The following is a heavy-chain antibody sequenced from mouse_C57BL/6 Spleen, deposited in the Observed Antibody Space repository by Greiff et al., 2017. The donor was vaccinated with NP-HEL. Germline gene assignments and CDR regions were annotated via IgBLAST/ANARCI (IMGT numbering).Heavy chain of an antibody. CDR2: ISDGGSYT. D-gene: IGHD4-1*01. V-gene: IGHV5-4*01. CDR3: AREGELYYYAMDY. Sequence: EVMLVESGGGLVKPGGSLKLSCAASGFTFSSYAMSWVRQTPEKRLEWVATISDGGSYTYYPDNVKGRFTISRDNAKNNLYLQMSHLKSEDTAMYYCAREGELYYYAMDYWGQGTSVTVSS. CDR1: GFTFSSYA. J-gene: IGHJ4*01.